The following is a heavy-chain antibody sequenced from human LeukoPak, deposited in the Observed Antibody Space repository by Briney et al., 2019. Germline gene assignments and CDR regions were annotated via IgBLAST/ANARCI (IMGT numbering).Heavy chain of an antibody. CDR3: ARPSGYYAFDS. V-gene: IGHV3-21*06. D-gene: IGHD3-22*01. Sequence: GGSLRLSCEASGVSFSSYSMDWVRQAPGKGLEWVASITSGSRYLYYGDSVKGRFTVSRDNTKNSLHLQMNSLRVDDTAVYYCARPSGYYAFDSWGQGNLVTVSS. CDR1: GVSFSSYS. J-gene: IGHJ4*02. CDR2: ITSGSRYL.